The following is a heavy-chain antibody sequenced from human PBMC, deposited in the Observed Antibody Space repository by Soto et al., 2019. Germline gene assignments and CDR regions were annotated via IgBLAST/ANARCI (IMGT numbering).Heavy chain of an antibody. Sequence: QVQLQESGPGLVKPSQTLSLTCTVSGGSISNVGYFWSWIRQTPGKGLEWIGFIYHTGTTYYYSSLRIRVSISIDTSKSQFSLKLNSVTAADTAVYSCARVMAAMQNWLDPWGQGTLVTVSP. J-gene: IGHJ5*02. V-gene: IGHV4-30-4*01. CDR2: IYHTGTT. CDR1: GGSISNVGYF. D-gene: IGHD2-2*01. CDR3: ARVMAAMQNWLDP.